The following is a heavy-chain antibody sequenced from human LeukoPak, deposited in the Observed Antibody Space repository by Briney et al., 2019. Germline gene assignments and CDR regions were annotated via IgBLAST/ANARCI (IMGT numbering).Heavy chain of an antibody. CDR3: AKDRNYYDSSGYYGFDY. CDR2: ISGSGGSR. CDR1: GFIFSGYA. J-gene: IGHJ4*02. Sequence: GGSLRLSCAASGFIFSGYAMSWVRQAPGKGLKWVSGISGSGGSRYYADSVKGRFTISRDNSKNTLYLQMNSLRGEDTAVYYCAKDRNYYDSSGYYGFDYWGQGTRVTVSS. V-gene: IGHV3-23*01. D-gene: IGHD3-22*01.